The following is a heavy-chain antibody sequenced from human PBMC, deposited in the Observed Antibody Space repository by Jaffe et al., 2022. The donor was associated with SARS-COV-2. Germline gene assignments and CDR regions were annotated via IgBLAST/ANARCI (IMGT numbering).Heavy chain of an antibody. CDR2: INAGNGNT. Sequence: QVQLVQSGAEVKKPGASVKVSCKASGYTFTSYAMHWVRQAPGQRLEWMGWINAGNGNTKYSQKFQGRVTITRDTSASTAYMELSSLRSEDTAVYYCARDRRNYPGSGGYFQHWGQGTLVTVSS. D-gene: IGHD3-10*01. CDR1: GYTFTSYA. CDR3: ARDRRNYPGSGGYFQH. J-gene: IGHJ1*01. V-gene: IGHV1-3*01.